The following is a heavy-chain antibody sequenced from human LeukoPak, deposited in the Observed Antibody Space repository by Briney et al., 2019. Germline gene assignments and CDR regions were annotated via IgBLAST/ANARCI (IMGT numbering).Heavy chain of an antibody. CDR3: ARLNQWLTYFDY. CDR1: GDSVSSNSAA. V-gene: IGHV6-1*01. D-gene: IGHD6-19*01. J-gene: IGHJ4*02. Sequence: SQTLSLTCAISGDSVSSNSAAWNWIRQSPSRGLEWLGRTYYRSKWYNDYAVSVKSRLTVNPDTSKNQFSLQLNSVTPEDTAVYYCARLNQWLTYFDYWGQGTLVTVSS. CDR2: TYYRSKWYN.